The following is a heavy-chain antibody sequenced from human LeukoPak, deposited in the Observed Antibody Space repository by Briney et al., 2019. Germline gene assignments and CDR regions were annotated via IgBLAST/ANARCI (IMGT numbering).Heavy chain of an antibody. V-gene: IGHV3-9*01. CDR2: ISWNSGSI. D-gene: IGHD2-2*01. CDR3: TRDSYCSSTSCYRGHFDS. CDR1: GFTFDDYA. J-gene: IGHJ4*02. Sequence: GRSLRLSCAASGFTFDDYAMHWVRQAPGKGLEWVSGISWNSGSIGYADSVKGRFTISRDNAKKSLYLQMNSLRAEDTAVYYCTRDSYCSSTSCYRGHFDSWGQGTLVTVSS.